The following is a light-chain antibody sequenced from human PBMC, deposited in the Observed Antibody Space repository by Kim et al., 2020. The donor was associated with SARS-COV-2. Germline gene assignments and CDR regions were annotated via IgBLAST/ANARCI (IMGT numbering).Light chain of an antibody. CDR1: KLGDKY. J-gene: IGLJ1*01. CDR2: QDT. CDR3: QAWDSSTKV. Sequence: SVSPGQTASITCSGYKLGDKYSCWYQQKPGQSPVLVIYQDTKRPSGIPERFSGSNSGNTATLTISGTQAMDEADYYCQAWDSSTKVFGTGTNVTVL. V-gene: IGLV3-1*01.